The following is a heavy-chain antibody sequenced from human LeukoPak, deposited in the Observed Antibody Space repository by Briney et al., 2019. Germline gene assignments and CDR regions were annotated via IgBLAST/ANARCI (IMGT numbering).Heavy chain of an antibody. Sequence: RGSLRLSCAASGYTFSSFWMHWVRQAPGQGLVWVSRINRDGSITDHADSVKGRFTISRDNAKNSLYLQMNSLRAEDTALYYCAKLGGGYCSSTSCYIDYWGQGTLVTVSS. CDR3: AKLGGGYCSSTSCYIDY. CDR1: GYTFSSFW. J-gene: IGHJ4*02. D-gene: IGHD2-2*02. V-gene: IGHV3-74*01. CDR2: INRDGSIT.